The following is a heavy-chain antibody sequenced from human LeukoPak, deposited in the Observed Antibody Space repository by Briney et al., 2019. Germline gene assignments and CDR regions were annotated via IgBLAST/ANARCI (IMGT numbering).Heavy chain of an antibody. CDR2: ISYDGSNK. J-gene: IGHJ4*02. CDR1: GFTFSTYG. D-gene: IGHD3-22*01. CDR3: AKAHRDYYDTSGSDY. Sequence: GGSLRLSCAASGFTFSTYGMHWVRHAPGKGLEWVAVISYDGSNKYYADSVKGRFTISRDNSKNTLYLQMNSLRAEDTAVYYCAKAHRDYYDTSGSDYWGQGTLVTVSS. V-gene: IGHV3-30*18.